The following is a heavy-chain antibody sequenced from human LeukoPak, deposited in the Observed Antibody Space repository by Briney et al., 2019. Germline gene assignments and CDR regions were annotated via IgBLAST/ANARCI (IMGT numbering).Heavy chain of an antibody. D-gene: IGHD3-9*01. CDR3: ARGSYYDILTGYSH. J-gene: IGHJ4*02. CDR2: ISAYNGNT. CDR1: GYTFTSYG. V-gene: IGHV1-18*01. Sequence: ASVKVSCKASGYTFTSYGISWVRQAPGQGLEWMGWISAYNGNTNYAQKLQGRVTMTTDTSTSTAYMELRSLRSDDTAVHYCARGSYYDILTGYSHWGQGTLVTVSS.